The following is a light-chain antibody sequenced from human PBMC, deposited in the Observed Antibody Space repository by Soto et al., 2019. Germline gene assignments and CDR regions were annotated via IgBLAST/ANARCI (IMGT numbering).Light chain of an antibody. J-gene: IGLJ2*01. V-gene: IGLV3-21*04. Sequence: SYELTQPPSVSVAPGNTARITCGGNNIGGYSVHWYQQKPGQAPVLVIYYESDRPSGIPERFSGSNSGNMATLTISRVEAGDEADYYCQVWDSGSDHVIFGGGTKVTAL. CDR2: YES. CDR3: QVWDSGSDHVI. CDR1: NIGGYS.